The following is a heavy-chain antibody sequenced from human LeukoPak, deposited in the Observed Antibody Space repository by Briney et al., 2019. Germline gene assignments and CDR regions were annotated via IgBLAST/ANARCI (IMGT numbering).Heavy chain of an antibody. CDR3: VRENYSSGWYGIIDY. D-gene: IGHD6-19*01. J-gene: IGHJ4*02. Sequence: SETLSLTCTVSGGSISSYYWSWIRQPPGKGLEWIGYISYSGSTNYNPSLKSRVTISVDTSKNQFSLKLSSVTAADTAVYYCVRENYSSGWYGIIDYWGQGTLVTVSS. CDR1: GGSISSYY. CDR2: ISYSGST. V-gene: IGHV4-59*01.